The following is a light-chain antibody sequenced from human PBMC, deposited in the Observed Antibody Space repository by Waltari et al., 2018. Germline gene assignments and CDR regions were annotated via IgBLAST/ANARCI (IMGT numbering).Light chain of an antibody. CDR2: DDS. V-gene: IGLV3-21*03. CDR3: QVWDSSSDHVV. J-gene: IGLJ2*01. CDR1: NIGRKS. Sequence: SYVLTQPPSASVAPGTTARITCGGNNIGRKSVHCYQRKPGQAPVLVVYDDSDRPPGIPERFSGSNSGNTATLTISRVEAGDESDYYCQVWDSSSDHVVFGGGTKLTVL.